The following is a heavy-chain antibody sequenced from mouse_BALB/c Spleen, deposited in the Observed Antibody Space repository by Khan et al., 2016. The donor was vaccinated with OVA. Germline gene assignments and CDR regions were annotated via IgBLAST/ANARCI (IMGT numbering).Heavy chain of an antibody. CDR1: GFSITSYG. Sequence: QVQLKQSGPGLVAPSQSLSITCTVSGFSITSYGVNWVRQPPGKGLEWLGVIWGDGSTNYHSVLRSRLSISKDNSKSQVFLKVNSLKSDDTATYYCAKWGRTYAMDYWGQGTSVTVSS. V-gene: IGHV2-3*01. CDR3: AKWGRTYAMDY. J-gene: IGHJ4*01. CDR2: IWGDGST.